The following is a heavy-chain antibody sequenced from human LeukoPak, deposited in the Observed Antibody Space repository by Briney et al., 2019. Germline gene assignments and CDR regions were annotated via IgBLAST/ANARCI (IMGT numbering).Heavy chain of an antibody. CDR2: ISSSGSTI. CDR1: GFTFSSYE. J-gene: IGHJ4*02. Sequence: GGSLRLSCAASGFTFSSYEMNWVRQAPGKGLEWVSYISSSGSTIYYADSVKGRFTISRDNAKKSLYLQMNSLRAEDTAVYYCARAVLGGSYYGYFDYWGQGTLVTVSS. V-gene: IGHV3-48*03. CDR3: ARAVLGGSYYGYFDY. D-gene: IGHD1-26*01.